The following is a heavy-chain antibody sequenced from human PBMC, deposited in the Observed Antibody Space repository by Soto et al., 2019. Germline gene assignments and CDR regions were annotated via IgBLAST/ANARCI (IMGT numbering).Heavy chain of an antibody. D-gene: IGHD4-17*01. CDR2: VSGTGGSA. Sequence: LRLSCAASGFTFSSYAMTWVRQAPGKGLEWVSGVSGTGGSAYYADPVKGRFTISSDKSTNTPYLHMNRLGAEDTAVYYCARGSDYSDYDLEYWGRGTLVTVSS. CDR3: ARGSDYSDYDLEY. V-gene: IGHV3-23*01. CDR1: GFTFSSYA. J-gene: IGHJ4*02.